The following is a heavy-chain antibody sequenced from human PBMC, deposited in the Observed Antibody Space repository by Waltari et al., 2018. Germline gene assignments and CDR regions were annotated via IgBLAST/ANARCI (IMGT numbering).Heavy chain of an antibody. V-gene: IGHV1-24*01. Sequence: QVQLVQSGAEVKKPGASVKVSCKVSGYTLTELSMHLVRPAPGKGLEWMGGFDPEDGETIYAQKFQGRVTMTEDTSTDTAYMELSSLRSEDTAVYYCATDHYYGSGSYDYYMDVWGKGTTVTVSS. CDR2: FDPEDGET. CDR1: GYTLTELS. J-gene: IGHJ6*03. D-gene: IGHD3-10*01. CDR3: ATDHYYGSGSYDYYMDV.